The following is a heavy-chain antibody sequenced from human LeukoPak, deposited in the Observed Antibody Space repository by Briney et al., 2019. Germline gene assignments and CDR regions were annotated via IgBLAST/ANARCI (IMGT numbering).Heavy chain of an antibody. J-gene: IGHJ5*02. CDR1: GGSFSGYY. Sequence: PSETLSLTCAVLGGSFSGYYWSWIPQSPGKGLEGLGEINHSGSTNYNPSLKSRMPISLATSKNYFSPTLSSVTAADTAVYYCAHWVAGGVDVNWFDHWGQGTLVTVSS. V-gene: IGHV4-34*01. CDR3: AHWVAGGVDVNWFDH. D-gene: IGHD5/OR15-5a*01. CDR2: INHSGST.